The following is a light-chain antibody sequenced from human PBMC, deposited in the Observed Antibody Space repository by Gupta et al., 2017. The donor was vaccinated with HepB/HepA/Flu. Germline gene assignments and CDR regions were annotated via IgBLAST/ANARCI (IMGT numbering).Light chain of an antibody. CDR1: SSDVGGYNF. CDR3: SSSTTSSTLV. Sequence: QSALTQPASVSGSPGQSITISCTGTSSDVGGYNFVSWYQQHPGKPPSLMIYNVNGRPSGVSTRFSVSKSGNTASLTISGLQAEDEADYYCSSSTTSSTLVFGTGTTVTVL. J-gene: IGLJ1*01. CDR2: NVN. V-gene: IGLV2-14*03.